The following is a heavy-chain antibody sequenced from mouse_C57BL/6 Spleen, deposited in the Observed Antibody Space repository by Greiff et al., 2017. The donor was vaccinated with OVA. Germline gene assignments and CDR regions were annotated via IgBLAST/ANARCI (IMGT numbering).Heavy chain of an antibody. CDR3: ARGRELYDYGAMDY. Sequence: QVQLQQPGAELVMPGASVKLSCKASGYTFTSYWMHWVKQRPGQGLEWIGEIDPPDSYTNYNQKFKGKSTLTVDKSSSTAYMQRSSLTSEDSAVYYCARGRELYDYGAMDYWGQGTSVTVSS. J-gene: IGHJ4*01. V-gene: IGHV1-69*01. CDR2: IDPPDSYT. D-gene: IGHD2-4*01. CDR1: GYTFTSYW.